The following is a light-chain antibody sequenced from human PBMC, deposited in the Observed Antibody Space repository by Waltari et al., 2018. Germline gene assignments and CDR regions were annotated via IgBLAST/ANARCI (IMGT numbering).Light chain of an antibody. J-gene: IGKJ4*01. Sequence: EIVLTQSPATLSLSSGDRATLSCRASQSVSSSLAWYQQRPGQAPRLLIYDASNRATGSPARLSGSGSGTDFTLTISSLEPEDFAVYYCQQRSSWPLTFGGGTKVEVK. CDR3: QQRSSWPLT. V-gene: IGKV3-11*01. CDR2: DAS. CDR1: QSVSSS.